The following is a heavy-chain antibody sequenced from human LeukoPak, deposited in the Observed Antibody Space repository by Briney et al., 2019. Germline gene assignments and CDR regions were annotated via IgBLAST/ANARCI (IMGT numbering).Heavy chain of an antibody. V-gene: IGHV3-23*01. Sequence: GGSLRLSCAASGFTFSSHAMSWVRQAPGKGLEWVSAISGSGGSTYYADSVKGRFTISRDNSKNTLYLQMNSLRAEDTAVYYCAKDHRVYGGNSYYFDYWGQGTLVTVSS. CDR3: AKDHRVYGGNSYYFDY. D-gene: IGHD4-23*01. J-gene: IGHJ4*02. CDR1: GFTFSSHA. CDR2: ISGSGGST.